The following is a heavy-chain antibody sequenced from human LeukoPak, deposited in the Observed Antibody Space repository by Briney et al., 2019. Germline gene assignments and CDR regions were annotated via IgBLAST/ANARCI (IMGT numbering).Heavy chain of an antibody. CDR3: AKEPYSGSQLLDY. CDR2: ISTSGGST. Sequence: PGGSLRLSCAASGFTFSSHAMSWVRQAPGKGLEWVSAISTSGGSTYYADSVKGRFTISRDNSKNTLYLQMNSLRAEDTAVHYCAKEPYSGSQLLDYWGREPWSPSPQ. CDR1: GFTFSSHA. D-gene: IGHD1-26*01. V-gene: IGHV3-23*01. J-gene: IGHJ4*02.